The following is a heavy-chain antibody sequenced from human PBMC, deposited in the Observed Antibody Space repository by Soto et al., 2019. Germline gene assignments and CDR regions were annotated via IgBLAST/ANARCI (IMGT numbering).Heavy chain of an antibody. V-gene: IGHV1-69*13. CDR2: IIPIFGTA. D-gene: IGHD6-6*01. CDR1: GGTFSSYA. Sequence: ASVKVSCKASGGTFSSYAISWGRQAPGQGLEWMGGIIPIFGTANYAQKFQGRVTITADESTSTAYMELSSLRSEDTAVYYCASAYSRSYYFDYGGQGTLVTVSS. CDR3: ASAYSRSYYFDY. J-gene: IGHJ4*02.